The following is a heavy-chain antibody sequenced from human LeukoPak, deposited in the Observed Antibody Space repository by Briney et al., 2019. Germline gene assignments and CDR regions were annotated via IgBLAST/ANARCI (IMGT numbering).Heavy chain of an antibody. CDR1: GFTFSNYG. D-gene: IGHD6-13*01. Sequence: GGSLRLSCAASGFTFSNYGMHWVRQAPGKGLEWVAVIWYDGSNKYYADSVKGRFTISRDYSKNTLYLQMNSLRAEDTALYYCARDPSHYSSSWYYFDYWGQGTLVTVSS. J-gene: IGHJ4*02. V-gene: IGHV3-33*01. CDR2: IWYDGSNK. CDR3: ARDPSHYSSSWYYFDY.